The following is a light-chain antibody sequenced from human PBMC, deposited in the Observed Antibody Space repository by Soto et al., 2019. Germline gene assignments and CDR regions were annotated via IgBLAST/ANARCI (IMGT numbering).Light chain of an antibody. CDR1: QGISNY. J-gene: IGKJ1*01. V-gene: IGKV1-27*01. CDR2: VAS. CDR3: QKYNSAPWT. Sequence: DIQMTQSPSCLSASVGDRVTITCRASQGISNYLAWYQQQPGKVPKLLIYVASTLQSGVPSRFSGSGSGTDFTLTISSLQPEDVATYYCQKYNSAPWTFGQGTKAEIK.